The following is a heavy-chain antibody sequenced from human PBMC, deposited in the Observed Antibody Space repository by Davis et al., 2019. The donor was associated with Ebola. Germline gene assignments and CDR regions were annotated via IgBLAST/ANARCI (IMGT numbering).Heavy chain of an antibody. V-gene: IGHV3-7*01. CDR2: IKQDGSEK. D-gene: IGHD3-10*01. Sequence: AGSLTLSCAASGFTFSSYCMSWVRQAPGKGLEWVANIKQDGSEKYYVDSVKGRFTISRDNAKNSLYLQMNSLRAEDTAVYYCARELLWGVVGYWGQGTLVTVSS. CDR1: GFTFSSYC. CDR3: ARELLWGVVGY. J-gene: IGHJ4*02.